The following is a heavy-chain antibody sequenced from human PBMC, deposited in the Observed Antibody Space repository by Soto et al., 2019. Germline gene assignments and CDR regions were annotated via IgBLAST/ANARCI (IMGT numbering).Heavy chain of an antibody. D-gene: IGHD3-10*01. CDR3: AKGRGGSGSLTPRVDF. CDR2: ISGGGDTT. V-gene: IGHV3-23*01. J-gene: IGHJ4*02. Sequence: VQLLESGGGLVQPGGSLRLSCAASGFTFNNYAMTWVRQAPGKGLEWVSAISGGGDTTSYADSVKGRFTVSRDGSKNTLSLQMSSLRAEATALYYCAKGRGGSGSLTPRVDFWGQGTLVTVSS. CDR1: GFTFNNYA.